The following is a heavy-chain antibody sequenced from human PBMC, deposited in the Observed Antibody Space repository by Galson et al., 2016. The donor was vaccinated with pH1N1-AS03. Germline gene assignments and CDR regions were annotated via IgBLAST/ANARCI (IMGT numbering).Heavy chain of an antibody. V-gene: IGHV1-2*06. CDR3: SRESDSYSNTMAFDI. CDR1: GYSFTGYY. Sequence: SVKVSCKATGYSFTGYYIHWVRQAPGQGLEWLGRISPNSGGTKYAQKLQGRVTMTTDTSISTAYMELSRLRSDDTAVYFCSRESDSYSNTMAFDIWGQGAMVTVSS. CDR2: ISPNSGGT. J-gene: IGHJ3*02. D-gene: IGHD3-10*01.